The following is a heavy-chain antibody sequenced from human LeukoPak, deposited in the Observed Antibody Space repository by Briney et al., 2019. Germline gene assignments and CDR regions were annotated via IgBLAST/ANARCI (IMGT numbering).Heavy chain of an antibody. CDR2: ISGSGGST. Sequence: GGSLRLSCAAFGFTFSSYAMSLVRQAPGKGLEWVSAISGSGGSTYYADSVKGRFTISRDNSKNTLYLQMNSLRAEDTAVYYCAKSMRGATVTTYPFWGQGTLVTVSS. CDR3: AKSMRGATVTTYPF. V-gene: IGHV3-23*01. CDR1: GFTFSSYA. J-gene: IGHJ4*02. D-gene: IGHD4-17*01.